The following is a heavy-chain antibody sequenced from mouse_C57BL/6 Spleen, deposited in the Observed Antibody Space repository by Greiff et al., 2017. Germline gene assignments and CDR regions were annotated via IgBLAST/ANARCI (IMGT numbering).Heavy chain of an antibody. Sequence: QVHVKQPGAELVKPGASVKLSCKASGYTFTSYWMHWVKQRPGQGLEWIGMIHPNSGSTNYNEKFKSKATLTVDKSSSTAYMQLSSLTSEDSAVYYCALYEYFDVWGTGTTVTVSS. CDR3: ALYEYFDV. CDR2: IHPNSGST. J-gene: IGHJ1*03. CDR1: GYTFTSYW. D-gene: IGHD1-1*01. V-gene: IGHV1-64*01.